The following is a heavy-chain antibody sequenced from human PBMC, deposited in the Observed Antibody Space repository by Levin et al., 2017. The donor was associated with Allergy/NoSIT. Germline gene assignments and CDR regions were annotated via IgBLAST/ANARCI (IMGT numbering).Heavy chain of an antibody. CDR2: ISSSGSTI. D-gene: IGHD6-13*01. J-gene: IGHJ3*01. CDR1: GFTFSSYE. V-gene: IGHV3-48*03. CDR3: AGAFGTYSSS. Sequence: GGSLRLSCAASGFTFSSYEMNWVRQAPGKGLEWVSYISSSGSTIYYADSVKGRFTISRDNAKNSLYLQMNSLRAEGTAVYYCAGAFGTYSSSWGQGTMVTVSS.